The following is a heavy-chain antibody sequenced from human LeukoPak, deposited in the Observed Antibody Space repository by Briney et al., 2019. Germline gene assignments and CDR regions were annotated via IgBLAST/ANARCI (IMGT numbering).Heavy chain of an antibody. J-gene: IGHJ4*02. D-gene: IGHD3-22*01. CDR1: GGSISSSSYY. Sequence: SETLSLTCTVSGGSISSSSYYWGWIRQPPGKGLEWIGSIYYSGSTYYNPSLKSRVTISVDTSKNQFSLKLSSVTAADTAVYYCARALGGTYYYDSSGHPLWFDYWGQGTLVTVSS. CDR3: ARALGGTYYYDSSGHPLWFDY. CDR2: IYYSGST. V-gene: IGHV4-39*07.